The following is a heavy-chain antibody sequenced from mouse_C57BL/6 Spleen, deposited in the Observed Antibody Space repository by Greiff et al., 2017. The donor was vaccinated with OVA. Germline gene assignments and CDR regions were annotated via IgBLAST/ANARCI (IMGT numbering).Heavy chain of an antibody. CDR3: ARPLYDGYYGYYAMDY. CDR2: IYPGSGNT. CDR1: GYSFTSYY. V-gene: IGHV1-66*01. D-gene: IGHD2-3*01. J-gene: IGHJ4*01. Sequence: VQLQQSGPELVKPGASVKISCKASGYSFTSYYIHWVKQRPGQGLEWIGWIYPGSGNTKYNEKFKGKATLTADTSSSTAYMQLSSLTSEDSAVYYCARPLYDGYYGYYAMDYWGQGTSVTVSS.